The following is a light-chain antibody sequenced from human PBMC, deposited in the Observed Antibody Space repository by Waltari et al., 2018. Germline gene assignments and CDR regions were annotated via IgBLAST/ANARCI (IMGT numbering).Light chain of an antibody. Sequence: ETVLTQSPGPLSLSPGERATLSCRAGQSVSGNYLGWFQQRRGQAPRLLIYEASSRATGVPDRFSGSGSGTDFTLTISRVEPEDFAVYYCHQYCNAPWAFGQGTKVEIK. CDR3: HQYCNAPWA. CDR2: EAS. CDR1: QSVSGNY. V-gene: IGKV3-20*01. J-gene: IGKJ1*01.